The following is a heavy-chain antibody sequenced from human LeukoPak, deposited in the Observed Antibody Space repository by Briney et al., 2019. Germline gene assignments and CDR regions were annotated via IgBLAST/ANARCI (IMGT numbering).Heavy chain of an antibody. Sequence: ASVKVSCKASGYTFTTSGINWVRQAPGQGLEWMGCINVYNGNTNYAQKFQGRITMTRDTSTSTAYMELRSLKSDDTAVYYCARGLVVPAAMGEFDYWGQGTLIAVSS. J-gene: IGHJ4*02. CDR2: INVYNGNT. CDR3: ARGLVVPAAMGEFDY. D-gene: IGHD2-2*01. V-gene: IGHV1-18*01. CDR1: GYTFTTSG.